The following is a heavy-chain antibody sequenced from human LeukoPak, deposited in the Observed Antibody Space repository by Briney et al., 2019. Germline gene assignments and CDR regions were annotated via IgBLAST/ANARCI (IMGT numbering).Heavy chain of an antibody. J-gene: IGHJ5*02. V-gene: IGHV4-59*12. CDR2: IYYSGST. CDR1: GASMNSYY. CDR3: ARGAITGTTWWFDP. Sequence: SETLSLTCNVSGASMNSYYWSWIRQPPGKGLEWIGYIYYSGSTNYNPSLKSRVTISLDTSKNQFSLQLNSVTPEDTAVYYCARGAITGTTWWFDPWGQGTLVTVSS. D-gene: IGHD1-7*01.